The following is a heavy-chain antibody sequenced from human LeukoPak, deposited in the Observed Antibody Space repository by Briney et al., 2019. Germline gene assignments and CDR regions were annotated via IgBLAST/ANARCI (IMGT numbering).Heavy chain of an antibody. V-gene: IGHV1-18*01. CDR1: GGTFSSYA. CDR2: ISAYNGNT. Sequence: ASVKVSCKASGGTFSSYAISWVRQAPGQGLEWMGWISAYNGNTNYAQKLQGRVTMTTDTSTSTAYMELRSLRSDDTAVYYCARSLNYYDSSGYLFWGQGTLVTVSS. CDR3: ARSLNYYDSSGYLF. J-gene: IGHJ4*02. D-gene: IGHD3-22*01.